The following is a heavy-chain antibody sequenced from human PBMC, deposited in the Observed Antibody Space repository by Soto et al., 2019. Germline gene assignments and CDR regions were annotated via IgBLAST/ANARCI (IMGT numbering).Heavy chain of an antibody. V-gene: IGHV4-59*01. D-gene: IGHD3-22*01. CDR1: GGSISSYY. CDR3: ARWPLYEPHRWFDP. J-gene: IGHJ5*02. Sequence: PSETLSLTCTVSGGSISSYYWSWIRQPPGKGLEWIGYIYYGGSTNYNPSLKSRVTISVDTSKNQFSLKLSSVTAADTAVYYCARWPLYEPHRWFDPWGQGTLVTVSS. CDR2: IYYGGST.